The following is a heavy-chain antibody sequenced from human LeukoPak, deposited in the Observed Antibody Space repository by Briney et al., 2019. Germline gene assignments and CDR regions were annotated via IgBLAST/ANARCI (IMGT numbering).Heavy chain of an antibody. V-gene: IGHV1-2*02. D-gene: IGHD3-22*01. CDR3: AREVVAYDSSGLSLGY. J-gene: IGHJ4*02. CDR2: INPNSGGT. CDR1: GYTFTGYY. Sequence: ASVKVSCKASGYTFTGYYMHWVRQAPGQRLEWMGWINPNSGGTNYAQKFQGRVTMTRDTSISTAYMELSRLRSDDTAVYYCAREVVAYDSSGLSLGYWGRGTLVTVSS.